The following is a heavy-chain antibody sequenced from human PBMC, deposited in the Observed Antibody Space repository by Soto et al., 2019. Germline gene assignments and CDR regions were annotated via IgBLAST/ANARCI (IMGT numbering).Heavy chain of an antibody. V-gene: IGHV4-39*01. CDR1: GDTMRSSDYY. D-gene: IGHD6-19*01. Sequence: SETQSLTCTVSGDTMRSSDYYWGWIRQPPGKGLEWIGSIYYSGSTYYNPSLQSRVAISVDTSKNQFSLKLKSVTAADTAIYYCARRTVNIRTFYSGLKTHCFDYWGQGAPVTVSS. CDR3: ARRTVNIRTFYSGLKTHCFDY. CDR2: IYYSGST. J-gene: IGHJ4*02.